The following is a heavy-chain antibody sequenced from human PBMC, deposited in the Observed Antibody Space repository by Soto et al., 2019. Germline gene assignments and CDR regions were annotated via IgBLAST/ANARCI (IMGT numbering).Heavy chain of an antibody. J-gene: IGHJ4*02. Sequence: PGGSLRLSCAASGFTFSRYAMSWVRQAPGKGLEWVSAISGSGGNTYYADSVKGRFTISRDHSKNTLYLQMNTLRAEDTAIYYCAKGLSTTWYSWGQGTQVTVSS. CDR3: AKGLSTTWYS. CDR1: GFTFSRYA. CDR2: ISGSGGNT. D-gene: IGHD6-13*01. V-gene: IGHV3-23*01.